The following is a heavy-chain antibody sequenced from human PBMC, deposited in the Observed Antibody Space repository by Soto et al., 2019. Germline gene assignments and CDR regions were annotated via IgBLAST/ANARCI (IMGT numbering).Heavy chain of an antibody. Sequence: QVHLVQSGAEVKKPGASVKVSCKGSGYGFTTYGITWVRQAPGQGLEWMAWISAHNGNTNYAQKVQGRVTVTRDTSTSTAYMEPRSLRYDDTAVYYCARGRYGDYWGQGALVTVSS. CDR1: GYGFTTYG. CDR2: ISAHNGNT. D-gene: IGHD1-1*01. J-gene: IGHJ4*02. CDR3: ARGRYGDY. V-gene: IGHV1-18*01.